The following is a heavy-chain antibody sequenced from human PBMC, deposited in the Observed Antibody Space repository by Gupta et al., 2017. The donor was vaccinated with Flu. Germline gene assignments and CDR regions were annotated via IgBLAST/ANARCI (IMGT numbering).Heavy chain of an antibody. CDR2: ISDSGSTI. D-gene: IGHD1-7*01. CDR1: GFMFNAYE. J-gene: IGHJ6*03. Sequence: EVQLVESGGGLVQPGGSLRLSCAASGFMFNAYEINWVRQAPEKGLEWLSYISDSGSTIYYEDSLKGRFTISRDNAKNALYLQMSSLRAEDTAVYYCARGTGDWNYGHYYYYMDVWGKGTTVTVSS. CDR3: ARGTGDWNYGHYYYYMDV. V-gene: IGHV3-48*03.